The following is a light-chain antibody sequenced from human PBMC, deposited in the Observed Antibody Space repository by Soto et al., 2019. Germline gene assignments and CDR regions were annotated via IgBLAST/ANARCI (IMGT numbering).Light chain of an antibody. CDR3: QHYGSSPLT. CDR2: GAS. J-gene: IGKJ4*01. V-gene: IGKV3-20*01. CDR1: QSVSSSY. Sequence: EIVLTQSPGTLSLSPGERATLSCRVSQSVSSSYLAWYQQKPGQAPRLLISGASTKSTGLPDMFSGSGSGTDFPLTISRLEPEDFAVYYCQHYGSSPLTFGGGTKVEIK.